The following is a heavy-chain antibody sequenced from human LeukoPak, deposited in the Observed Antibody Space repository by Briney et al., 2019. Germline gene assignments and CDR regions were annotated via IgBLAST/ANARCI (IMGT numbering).Heavy chain of an antibody. D-gene: IGHD5-18*01. CDR3: ARRSGYGWRFDY. CDR2: IYPGDSDT. V-gene: IGHV5-51*01. J-gene: IGHJ4*02. Sequence: GESLKISCKGSGYRFTSYWIGWVGQMPGKGLEWMGIIYPGDSDTRYSPSFQGQVTIPADKPISPAYLQWTTLRASDTAMYYCARRSGYGWRFDYWGQGTLVTVSS. CDR1: GYRFTSYW.